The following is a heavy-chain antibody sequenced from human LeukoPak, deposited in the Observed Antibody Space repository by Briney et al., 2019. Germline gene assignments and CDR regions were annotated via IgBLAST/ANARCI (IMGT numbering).Heavy chain of an antibody. D-gene: IGHD2-15*01. CDR3: ARTIGYCSSGSCHFDY. V-gene: IGHV3-7*01. CDR2: IKQDGSEK. J-gene: IGHJ4*02. CDR1: GYSISSGYY. Sequence: ETLSLTCIVSGYSISSGYYWGWIRQPPGKGLEWVANIKQDGSEKYYVDSVRGRFTISRDNAKNSLYLQMNSLRAEDTAVYYCARTIGYCSSGSCHFDYWGQGTLVTISS.